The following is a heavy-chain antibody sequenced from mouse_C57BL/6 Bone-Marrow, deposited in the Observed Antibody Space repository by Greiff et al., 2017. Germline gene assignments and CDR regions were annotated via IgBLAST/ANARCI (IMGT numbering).Heavy chain of an antibody. CDR1: GFSLSTFGMG. J-gene: IGHJ1*03. D-gene: IGHD1-1*01. V-gene: IGHV8-8*01. CDR3: ARMENYYGSSYYWYCDV. CDR2: IWWDDDK. Sequence: QVTLKESGPGILQPSQTLSLTCSFSGFSLSTFGMGVGWIRQPSGKGLEWLAHIWWDDDKYYNPALKSRLTISKDTSNNQVFLKIGKVDTADTATYYCARMENYYGSSYYWYCDVWGTGTTGTVAS.